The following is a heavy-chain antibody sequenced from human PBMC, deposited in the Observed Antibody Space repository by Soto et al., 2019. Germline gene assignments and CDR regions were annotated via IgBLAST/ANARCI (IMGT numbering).Heavy chain of an antibody. Sequence: GGSLRLSCVGSVFTFSTYSINWVRQAPGKGLEWVSSISSRSDIYYADSVKGRFTISRDNAKNSVSLQMNSLRAEDTAVYYCAREYTAWPLAYGLDVWGQGTTVTVSS. V-gene: IGHV3-21*01. CDR2: ISSRSDI. CDR3: AREYTAWPLAYGLDV. CDR1: VFTFSTYS. D-gene: IGHD2-2*02. J-gene: IGHJ6*02.